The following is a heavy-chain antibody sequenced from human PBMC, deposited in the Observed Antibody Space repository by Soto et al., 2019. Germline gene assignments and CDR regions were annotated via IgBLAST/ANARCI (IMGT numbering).Heavy chain of an antibody. CDR3: ARPGDNYNRLDY. Sequence: QVQLVESGGGLVKPGGSLRLSCAGSGFTFSDYYISWIRQAPGKGLEWVSYSSNSSTFSRYADSVKGRFSISRDNTKNLEDLEMNILRAEDPAVYYCARPGDNYNRLDYWGQGTPVTVSS. J-gene: IGHJ4*02. V-gene: IGHV3-11*06. CDR2: SSNSSTFS. CDR1: GFTFSDYY. D-gene: IGHD1-1*01.